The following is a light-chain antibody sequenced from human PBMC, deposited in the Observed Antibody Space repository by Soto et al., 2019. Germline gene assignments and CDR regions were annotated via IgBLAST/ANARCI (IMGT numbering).Light chain of an antibody. CDR1: SSDVGGYNY. J-gene: IGLJ1*01. Sequence: QSALTQPASVSGSPGQSITISCTGTSSDVGGYNYVSWYQQHPGKAPKLMIYDVSNRPSGVSNRFSGSKSGNTASLTISGLQAEDEADYYCSSYTSRRSRLYVFGTGTKLTVL. CDR3: SSYTSRRSRLYV. CDR2: DVS. V-gene: IGLV2-14*01.